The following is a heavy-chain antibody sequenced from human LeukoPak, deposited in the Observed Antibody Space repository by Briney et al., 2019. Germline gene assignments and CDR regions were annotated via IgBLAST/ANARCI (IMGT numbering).Heavy chain of an antibody. CDR2: ISGSDGST. CDR3: AKDQKYYDSSGSPYYYYGMDV. D-gene: IGHD3-22*01. V-gene: IGHV3-23*01. CDR1: GFTFDDYA. J-gene: IGHJ6*02. Sequence: PGGSLRLSCAASGFTFDDYAMHWVRQAPGKGLEWLSTISGSDGSTYYADSVKGRFTISRDNSKSTLYLQMNSLRAEDTALYYCAKDQKYYDSSGSPYYYYGMDVWGRGTTVTVSS.